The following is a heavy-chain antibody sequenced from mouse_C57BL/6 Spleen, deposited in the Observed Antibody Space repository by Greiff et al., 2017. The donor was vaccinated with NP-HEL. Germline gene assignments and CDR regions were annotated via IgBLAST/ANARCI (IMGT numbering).Heavy chain of an antibody. Sequence: EVKLQESGPGLVKPSQSLSLTCSVTGYSITSGYYWNWIRQFPGNKLEWMGYISYDGSNNYNPSLKNRISITRDTSKNQFFLKLNSVTTEDTATYYCARGYYDYGNFDYWGQGTTLTVSS. CDR3: ARGYYDYGNFDY. D-gene: IGHD2-4*01. CDR1: GYSITSGYY. CDR2: ISYDGSN. J-gene: IGHJ2*01. V-gene: IGHV3-6*01.